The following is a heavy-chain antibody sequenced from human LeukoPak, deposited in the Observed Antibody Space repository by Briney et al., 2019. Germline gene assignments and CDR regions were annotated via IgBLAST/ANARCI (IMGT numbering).Heavy chain of an antibody. J-gene: IGHJ4*02. V-gene: IGHV3-23*01. CDR2: ISGSGGST. D-gene: IGHD3-10*01. Sequence: GGSLRLSCAVSGFTVSSYAMSWVRQAPGKGLEWVSAISGSGGSTYYTDSVKGRFTISRDNSKNTLYLKMNSLRAEDTALYYCARHYYYASGNYLDYWGQGTLVTVSS. CDR1: GFTVSSYA. CDR3: ARHYYYASGNYLDY.